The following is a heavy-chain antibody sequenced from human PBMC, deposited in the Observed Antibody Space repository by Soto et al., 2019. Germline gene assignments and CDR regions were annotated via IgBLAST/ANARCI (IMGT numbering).Heavy chain of an antibody. CDR3: ARDQSEVVGATNAEYFQH. J-gene: IGHJ1*01. V-gene: IGHV1-18*01. Sequence: GASVKVSCKASGYTFTSYGISWVRQAPGQGLEWMGWISAYNGNTNYAQKLQGRVTMTTDTSTSTAYMELRSLRSDDTAVYYCARDQSEVVGATNAEYFQHWGQGTLVTVAS. CDR1: GYTFTSYG. CDR2: ISAYNGNT. D-gene: IGHD1-26*01.